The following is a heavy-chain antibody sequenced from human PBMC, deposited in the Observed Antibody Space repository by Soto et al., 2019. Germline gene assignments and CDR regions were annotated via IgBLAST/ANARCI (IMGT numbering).Heavy chain of an antibody. D-gene: IGHD6-13*01. Sequence: PGESLKISCKGSGYSFTSYWIGWVRQMPGKGLEWMGIIYPGNSNTRYSPSFQGQVTISADKSISTVYLQWSSLKASYTAMYYCARTSAAGKYYYGMDVWGQGTTVTVSS. CDR2: IYPGNSNT. V-gene: IGHV5-51*01. CDR3: ARTSAAGKYYYGMDV. CDR1: GYSFTSYW. J-gene: IGHJ6*02.